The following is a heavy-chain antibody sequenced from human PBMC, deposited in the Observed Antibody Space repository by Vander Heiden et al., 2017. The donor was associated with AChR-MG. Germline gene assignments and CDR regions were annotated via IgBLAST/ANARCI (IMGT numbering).Heavy chain of an antibody. CDR3: ARDGKNSSSWYFAFDI. CDR1: GFTFSSYA. D-gene: IGHD6-13*01. V-gene: IGHV3-30-3*01. J-gene: IGHJ3*02. Sequence: QVQLVESGGGVVQPGRSLRLSCAASGFTFSSYAMHWVRQAPGKGLEWVAVISYDGSNKYYADSVKGRFTISRDNSKNTLYLQMNSLRAEETAVYYCARDGKNSSSWYFAFDIWGQGTMVTVSS. CDR2: ISYDGSNK.